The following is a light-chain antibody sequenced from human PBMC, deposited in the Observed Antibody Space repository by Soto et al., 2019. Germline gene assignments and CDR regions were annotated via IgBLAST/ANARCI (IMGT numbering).Light chain of an antibody. Sequence: DIQMTQSPSSLSASVGDRVTCTCRASQGIANDLAWYQQKPTKAPKRLIYAASSLQSGVPSRFSGSGAGTEFTLTISSLQPEDFGTYYCLQHHSYPLTFGGGTTVEI. J-gene: IGKJ4*01. V-gene: IGKV1-17*01. CDR3: LQHHSYPLT. CDR2: AAS. CDR1: QGIAND.